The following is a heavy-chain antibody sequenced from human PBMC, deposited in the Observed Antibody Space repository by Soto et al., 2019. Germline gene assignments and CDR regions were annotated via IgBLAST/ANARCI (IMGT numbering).Heavy chain of an antibody. CDR3: ATSYDSGFDP. V-gene: IGHV1-18*04. J-gene: IGHJ5*02. Sequence: QLQLVQSGAEVERPGASVRVSCKAYGYPFSKYGISWIRQAPGQGLEWMGWIKPDNGDTNYAQKFQGRVTMTTDTSSNTAYMELRSLKSDDKDLYYCATSYDSGFDPWGQGTLVSVSS. CDR2: IKPDNGDT. CDR1: GYPFSKYG. D-gene: IGHD5-12*01.